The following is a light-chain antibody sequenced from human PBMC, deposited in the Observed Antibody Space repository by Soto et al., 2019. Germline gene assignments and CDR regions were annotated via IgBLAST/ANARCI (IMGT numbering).Light chain of an antibody. CDR2: LGS. Sequence: DIVMTQSPLSLTVTTGEAASISCRSSQSLLHSNGYNYLDWYLQKPGQSPQLLIYLGSNRASGVPDRFSGSGSGTDFTLKISRVEAEDVGVYYCMQALQTPFTFGGGTKVDIK. J-gene: IGKJ4*01. CDR3: MQALQTPFT. CDR1: QSLLHSNGYNY. V-gene: IGKV2-28*01.